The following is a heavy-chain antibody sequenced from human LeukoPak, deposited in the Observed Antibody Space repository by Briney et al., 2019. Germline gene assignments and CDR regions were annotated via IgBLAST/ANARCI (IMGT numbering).Heavy chain of an antibody. V-gene: IGHV3-30*04. D-gene: IGHD2-15*01. CDR2: ISYDGSNK. Sequence: PGRSLRLSCAASGFTFSSYAMHWVRQAPGKGLEWVAVISYDGSNKYYADSVKGRFTISRDNSKNTLYLQMNSLRAEDTAVYYCAREYVVVVAATRYYYYGMDVWGQGTTVTVYS. CDR3: AREYVVVVAATRYYYYGMDV. CDR1: GFTFSSYA. J-gene: IGHJ6*02.